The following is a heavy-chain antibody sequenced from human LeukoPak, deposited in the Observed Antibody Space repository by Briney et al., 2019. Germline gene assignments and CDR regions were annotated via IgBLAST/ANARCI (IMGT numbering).Heavy chain of an antibody. CDR3: ARDRLRWTQSLFDY. Sequence: PGGSLRLSCAASGFNFSSYEINWICQAPGKGLEWVSYISSSGSTIYYADSVKGRFTISRDNAKNSLYLQMNSLRAEDTAVYYCARDRLRWTQSLFDYWGQGTLVTVSS. CDR1: GFNFSSYE. CDR2: ISSSGSTI. D-gene: IGHD4-23*01. V-gene: IGHV3-48*03. J-gene: IGHJ4*02.